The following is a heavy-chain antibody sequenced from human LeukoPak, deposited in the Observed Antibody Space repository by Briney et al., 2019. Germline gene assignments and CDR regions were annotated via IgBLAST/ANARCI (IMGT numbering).Heavy chain of an antibody. CDR3: ARGGRYFDWLLPYYYYYMDV. V-gene: IGHV1-8*03. Sequence: GASVKVSCKASGYTFTSCDINWVRQATGQGLEWMGWMNPNSGNTGYAQKFQGRVTITRNTSISTAYMELSSLRSEDTAVYYCARGGRYFDWLLPYYYYYMDVWGKGTTVTVSS. J-gene: IGHJ6*03. D-gene: IGHD3-9*01. CDR2: MNPNSGNT. CDR1: GYTFTSCD.